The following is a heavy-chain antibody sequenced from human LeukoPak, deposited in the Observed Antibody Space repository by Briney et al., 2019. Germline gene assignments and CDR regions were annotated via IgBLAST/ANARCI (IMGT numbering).Heavy chain of an antibody. CDR3: ARDYQLLLSWFDP. CDR1: GFTFSSYW. Sequence: GGSLRLSRAASGFTFSSYWMHWVRQAPGKGLVWVSRINTDGSSTSYADSVKGRFTIPRDNAKNTLYLQMNSLRAEDTAVYYCARDYQLLLSWFDPWGQGTLVTVSS. V-gene: IGHV3-74*01. D-gene: IGHD2-2*01. J-gene: IGHJ5*02. CDR2: INTDGSST.